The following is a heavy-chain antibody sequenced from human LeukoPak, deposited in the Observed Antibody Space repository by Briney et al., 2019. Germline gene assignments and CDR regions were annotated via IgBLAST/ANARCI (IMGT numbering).Heavy chain of an antibody. Sequence: SGGSLRLSCAASGFTFSSYWMHWVRQASGKGLVWVSRINSDGSNTNYADSVKGRFTISRDNAKNTLYLQMNSLRADDTAVYYCAAAVAGTWGQGTLVTVSS. V-gene: IGHV3-74*01. CDR1: GFTFSSYW. CDR3: AAAVAGT. D-gene: IGHD6-19*01. J-gene: IGHJ5*02. CDR2: INSDGSNT.